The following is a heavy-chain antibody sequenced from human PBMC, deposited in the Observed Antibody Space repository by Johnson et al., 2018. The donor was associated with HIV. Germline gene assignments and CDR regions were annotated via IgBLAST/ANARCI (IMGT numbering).Heavy chain of an antibody. CDR1: GLTVSSNY. J-gene: IGHJ3*02. Sequence: MLLVESGGGLVQPGGSLRLSCAASGLTVSSNYMSWVRQAPGKGLEWVSVIYSGGSTYYADSVKGRFTISRDNSKNTLYLQMNSLRAEDTAVYYCARVGAEDAFDIWGQGTMVTVSS. D-gene: IGHD1-26*01. CDR2: IYSGGST. V-gene: IGHV3-66*02. CDR3: ARVGAEDAFDI.